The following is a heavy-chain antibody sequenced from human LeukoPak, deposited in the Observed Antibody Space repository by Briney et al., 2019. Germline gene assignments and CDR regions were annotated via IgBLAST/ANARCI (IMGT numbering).Heavy chain of an antibody. D-gene: IGHD2/OR15-2a*01. V-gene: IGHV3-30*04. CDR2: ILSDGTNK. Sequence: GGSLRLSYAASGFTFSSYAMSWVRQAPGKGLEWVTLILSDGTNKYYTDSVKGRFTISRDNSKKTLYLEMNSLRVEDTAVYYCARTAESHAFDIWGQGTMVTVSS. J-gene: IGHJ3*02. CDR1: GFTFSSYA. CDR3: ARTAESHAFDI.